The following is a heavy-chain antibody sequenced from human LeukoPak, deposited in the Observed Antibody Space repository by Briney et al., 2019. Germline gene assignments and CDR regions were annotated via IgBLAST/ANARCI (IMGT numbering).Heavy chain of an antibody. Sequence: GGSLRLSCAASGFTLSTYSMNWVRQAPGKGLERISYIDSSSSYIYYADSVKGRFTISRDNAKNSLYLQMNSLRAEDTAVYYCARGDIVEKGVDYWGQGTLVTVSS. V-gene: IGHV3-21*05. CDR2: IDSSSSYI. J-gene: IGHJ4*02. D-gene: IGHD5-12*01. CDR1: GFTLSTYS. CDR3: ARGDIVEKGVDY.